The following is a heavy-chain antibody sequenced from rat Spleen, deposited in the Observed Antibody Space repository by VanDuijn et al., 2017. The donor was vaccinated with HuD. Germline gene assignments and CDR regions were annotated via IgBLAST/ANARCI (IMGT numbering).Heavy chain of an antibody. CDR2: IKAKSNNYAT. CDR1: GFTFNTAW. D-gene: IGHD1-2*01. CDR3: AITIAGGIMNA. J-gene: IGHJ4*01. V-gene: IGHV6-6*01. Sequence: EVQVLESGGGLVQPGNSLKLSCATSGFTFNTAWMYWYRQFPEQRLEWIARIKAKSNNYATDYTESVRGRFTISRDDSKSSIYLQMKNLKEEDTAIYYCAITIAGGIMNAWGQGASVTVSS.